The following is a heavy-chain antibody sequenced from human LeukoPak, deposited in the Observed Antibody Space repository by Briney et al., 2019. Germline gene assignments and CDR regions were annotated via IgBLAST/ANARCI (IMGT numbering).Heavy chain of an antibody. J-gene: IGHJ4*02. CDR1: GDSLNSGNYY. V-gene: IGHV4-31*03. CDR2: IFTSGNT. D-gene: IGHD2-21*02. CDR3: ARATLRGDPFDF. Sequence: SETLSLTCTVSGDSLNSGNYYWTWIRQHSGKGLEWIGYIFTSGNTYYNPSLKGRLLTSVDTSKSQFSLRLTSVTAADTAVYYCARATLRGDPFDFWGQGIQVTVSS.